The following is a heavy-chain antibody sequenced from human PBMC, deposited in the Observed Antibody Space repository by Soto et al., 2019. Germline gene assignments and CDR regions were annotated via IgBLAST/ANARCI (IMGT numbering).Heavy chain of an antibody. CDR1: GFTFSSYG. CDR3: AKDNPAVDY. CDR2: ISYDGSDK. V-gene: IGHV3-30*18. J-gene: IGHJ4*02. Sequence: QVQLVESGGGVVQPGRSLRLSCAASGFTFSSYGMHWVRQGPGKGLEWVAMISYDGSDKYYADSVKSRFTISRDNSKNTLFLQMNALTGEDTALYYCAKDNPAVDYWGQGALVTVSS.